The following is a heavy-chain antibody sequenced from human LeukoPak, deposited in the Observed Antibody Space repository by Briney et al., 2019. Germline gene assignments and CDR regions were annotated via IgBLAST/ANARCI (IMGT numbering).Heavy chain of an antibody. CDR3: ARFFHGSGSSYDY. D-gene: IGHD3-10*01. V-gene: IGHV4-31*03. CDR1: GGSISSGGYY. Sequence: PSQTLSLTCTVSGGSISSGGYYWSWIRQHPGKGLEWIGYIYYRGSTYYNPSLKSRVTISVDTSKNQFSLKLSSVTAADTAVYYCARFFHGSGSSYDYWGQGTLVTVSS. CDR2: IYYRGST. J-gene: IGHJ4*02.